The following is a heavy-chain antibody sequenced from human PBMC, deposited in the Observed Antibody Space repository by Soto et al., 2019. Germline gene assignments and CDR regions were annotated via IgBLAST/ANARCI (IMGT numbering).Heavy chain of an antibody. J-gene: IGHJ4*02. V-gene: IGHV3-30*18. CDR3: AKDQDYGDYGGYFDY. CDR2: ISYDGSNK. Sequence: ESGGGVVQPGRSLRLSCAATGFTFSSYGMHWVRQAPGKVLEWVAVISYDGSNKYYADSEKGRFTISRDNSKNTLYLQMISLRAADTAVYYCAKDQDYGDYGGYFDYGGQGTLVTVSS. CDR1: GFTFSSYG. D-gene: IGHD4-17*01.